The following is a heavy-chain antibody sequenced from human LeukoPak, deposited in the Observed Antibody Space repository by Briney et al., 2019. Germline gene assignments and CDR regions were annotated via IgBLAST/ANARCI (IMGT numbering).Heavy chain of an antibody. V-gene: IGHV3-64D*06. CDR2: ISSNGATT. Sequence: GGSLRLSCSASGFTFNRFYLHWVRQAPGKGLEFVSHISSNGATTYYADSVKGRFTISRDNSKNTLYLQMSSLRADDTAVYYCVKDRSIAAPNNDSFDSWGQGALVTVSS. CDR1: GFTFNRFY. J-gene: IGHJ4*02. D-gene: IGHD6-6*01. CDR3: VKDRSIAAPNNDSFDS.